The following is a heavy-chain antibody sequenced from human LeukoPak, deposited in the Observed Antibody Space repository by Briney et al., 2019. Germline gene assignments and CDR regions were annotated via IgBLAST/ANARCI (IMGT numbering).Heavy chain of an antibody. CDR3: TKASAARCIGVFCYPFDH. Sequence: HSGGTLRLSCAGTGFTFNTYGMSWVRQGPGKGLEWVSAISGSGGSTYNADSVKGRFTISRDNSKNILYLQMNSLRVEDTAVYYCTKASAARCIGVFCYPFDHWGQGTLVTVSS. D-gene: IGHD2-15*01. J-gene: IGHJ4*02. CDR1: GFTFNTYG. V-gene: IGHV3-23*01. CDR2: ISGSGGST.